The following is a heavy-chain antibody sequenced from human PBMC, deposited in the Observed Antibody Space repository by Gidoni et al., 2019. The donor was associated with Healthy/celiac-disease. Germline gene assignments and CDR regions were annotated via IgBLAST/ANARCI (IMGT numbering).Heavy chain of an antibody. CDR2: IYTSGST. CDR3: ARDVDSYYYYGMDV. J-gene: IGHJ6*02. V-gene: IGHV4-61*02. CDR1: GGSISSGSYY. Sequence: QVQLQESGPGLVKPSQTLSLTCTVSGGSISSGSYYWRWIRQPAGKGLEWIGRIYTSGSTNYNPSLKSRVTISVDTSKNQFSLKLSSVTAADTAVYYCARDVDSYYYYGMDVWGQGTTVTVSS. D-gene: IGHD3-22*01.